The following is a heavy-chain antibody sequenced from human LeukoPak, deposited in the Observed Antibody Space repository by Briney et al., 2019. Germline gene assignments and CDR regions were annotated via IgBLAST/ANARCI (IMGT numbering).Heavy chain of an antibody. CDR3: TRDVGSDWTGAQYFQH. V-gene: IGHV3-53*01. J-gene: IGHJ1*01. Sequence: GGSLKLSCAASGFTVSTNYMSWVRQAPGKGLEWVSVIYDGGHKLYADSVKGRFTISRDNSKNTLYLQMNTLRAEDTAVYYCTRDVGSDWTGAQYFQHWGQGTLVTVSS. D-gene: IGHD1-1*01. CDR2: IYDGGHK. CDR1: GFTVSTNY.